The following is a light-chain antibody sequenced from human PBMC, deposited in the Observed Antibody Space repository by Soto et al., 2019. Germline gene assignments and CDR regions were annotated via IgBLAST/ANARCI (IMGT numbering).Light chain of an antibody. CDR1: ESVRSNS. CDR2: GAS. J-gene: IGKJ4*01. V-gene: IGKV3-20*01. CDR3: RQYDSLRT. Sequence: EIVLTQSPGTLSLSPGERATLSCRASESVRSNSLAWYQQKPGQAPRLLINGASSRAAGIPDRFSGSGAGTDFTLTISRLEAEDFAVYYFRQYDSLRTFGGGTKGDIK.